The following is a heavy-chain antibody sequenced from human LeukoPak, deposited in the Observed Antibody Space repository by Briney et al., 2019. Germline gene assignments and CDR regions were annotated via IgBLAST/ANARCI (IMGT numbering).Heavy chain of an antibody. CDR1: GGSISSYY. D-gene: IGHD5-12*01. V-gene: IGHV4-59*01. Sequence: SETLSLTCTVSGGSISSYYWNWIRQPPGKELEWIGYISSGGSTNYNPSLRSRVTISIDTSKNQFSLKLTSATAADTAVYYCARGDDYKSTLFDCWGQGTLVTVSS. CDR2: ISSGGST. J-gene: IGHJ4*02. CDR3: ARGDDYKSTLFDC.